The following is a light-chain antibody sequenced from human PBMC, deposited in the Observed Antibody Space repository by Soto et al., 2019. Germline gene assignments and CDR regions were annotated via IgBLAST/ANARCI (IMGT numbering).Light chain of an antibody. CDR1: GSDVGGYNS. CDR3: SSYTSSSTLV. J-gene: IGLJ2*01. V-gene: IGLV2-14*01. Sequence: QSALTQPASVSGSPGQSITISCTGTGSDVGGYNSVSWYQQHPGKAPKLMIYDVSNRPSGVSNRFSGSKSGNTASLTISGLQAEDEADYYCSSYTSSSTLVFGGGTQLTVL. CDR2: DVS.